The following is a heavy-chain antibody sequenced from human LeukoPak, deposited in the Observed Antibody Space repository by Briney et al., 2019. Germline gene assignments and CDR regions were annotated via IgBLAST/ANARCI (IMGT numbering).Heavy chain of an antibody. CDR2: IYYSGST. CDR1: GGSISSSSYY. J-gene: IGHJ4*02. CDR3: AREYSGSFDY. D-gene: IGHD6-13*01. V-gene: IGHV4-39*07. Sequence: SETLSLTCTVSGGSISSSSYYWGWIRQPPGKGLEWIGSIYYSGSTYYNPSLKSRLTMSVDTSKNQFSLKLSSVTAADTAVYYCAREYSGSFDYWGQGTLVTVSS.